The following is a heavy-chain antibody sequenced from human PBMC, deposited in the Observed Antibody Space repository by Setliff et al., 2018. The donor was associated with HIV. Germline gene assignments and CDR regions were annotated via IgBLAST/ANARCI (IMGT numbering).Heavy chain of an antibody. CDR2: INHSGGT. D-gene: IGHD6-6*01. CDR1: GRSFSGYY. Sequence: ASETLSLTCAVYGRSFSGYYWNWIRQSPGKGLEWIGEINHSGGTNYNPSLKSRVTMSIDTSKNQFSLKLSSVTAADTAVYYCARATSSPGSTPDWGQGILVTVSS. V-gene: IGHV4-34*01. J-gene: IGHJ4*02. CDR3: ARATSSPGSTPD.